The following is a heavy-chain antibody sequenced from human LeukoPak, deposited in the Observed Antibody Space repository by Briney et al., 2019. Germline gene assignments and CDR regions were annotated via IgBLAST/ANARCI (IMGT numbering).Heavy chain of an antibody. V-gene: IGHV1-18*01. Sequence: GASVKVSCKASGYTFTSHGISWVRQAPGQGLEWMGRISAYNGDTKYSQSLQGRVTMTTDRSTSTAYLELRSLRSDDTAVYYCARDPSNSSGWKTWFDPWGQGTLVTVSS. CDR1: GYTFTSHG. J-gene: IGHJ5*02. CDR2: ISAYNGDT. CDR3: ARDPSNSSGWKTWFDP. D-gene: IGHD6-19*01.